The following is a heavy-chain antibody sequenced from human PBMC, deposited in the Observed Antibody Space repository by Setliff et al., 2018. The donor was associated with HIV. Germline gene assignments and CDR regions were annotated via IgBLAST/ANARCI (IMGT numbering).Heavy chain of an antibody. J-gene: IGHJ4*02. CDR2: ISSVSGSTI. V-gene: IGHV3-48*01. CDR1: GFTFSRYS. D-gene: IGHD1-1*01. Sequence: PGGSLRLSCAASGFTFSRYSMNWVRQAPGKGLEWVSYISSVSGSTIYYADSVKGRFTISRDNAKNSMFLQMNSLRAEDTAVYYCIRVKRDLPYNPQFDYWGQGTLVTVSS. CDR3: IRVKRDLPYNPQFDY.